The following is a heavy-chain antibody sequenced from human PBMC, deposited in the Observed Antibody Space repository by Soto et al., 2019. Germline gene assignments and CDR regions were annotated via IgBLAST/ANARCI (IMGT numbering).Heavy chain of an antibody. CDR2: ISSSGTTI. D-gene: IGHD6-13*01. CDR3: VRFGGAAAGPGDY. Sequence: GGSLRLSCVASEFTFSSYEMNWVRQAPGKGLEWVSYISSSGTTIYYTDSVKGRFTISRDNAKKSLYLQTNSLRAEDTAVYYCVRFGGAAAGPGDYWGQGTLVTVSS. CDR1: EFTFSSYE. V-gene: IGHV3-48*03. J-gene: IGHJ4*02.